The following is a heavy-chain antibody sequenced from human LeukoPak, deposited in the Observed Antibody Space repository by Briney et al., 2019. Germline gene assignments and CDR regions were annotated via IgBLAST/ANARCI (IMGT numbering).Heavy chain of an antibody. J-gene: IGHJ4*02. V-gene: IGHV3-49*04. CDR1: GFTFGDYA. Sequence: GGSLRLSCTASGFTFGDYAMSWVRQAPGKGLEWVGFIRSKAYGGTTEYAASEKGRFTISRDDSKSIAYLQMNSLKTEDTAVYYCTRGGDSSGYFLYWGQGTLVTISS. CDR3: TRGGDSSGYFLY. D-gene: IGHD3-22*01. CDR2: IRSKAYGGTT.